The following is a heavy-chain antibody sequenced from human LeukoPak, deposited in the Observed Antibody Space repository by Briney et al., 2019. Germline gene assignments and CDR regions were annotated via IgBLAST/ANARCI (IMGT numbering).Heavy chain of an antibody. Sequence: ASVKVSCKASGYTFTSYYMHWVRQAPGQGLEWMGIINPSGGSTSYAQKFQGRVTMTRDTSTSTVYMELSSLRSEDTAVYYCARDRVVVQTSVAFDIWGQGTMATVSS. CDR1: GYTFTSYY. CDR3: ARDRVVVQTSVAFDI. V-gene: IGHV1-46*01. D-gene: IGHD2-15*01. J-gene: IGHJ3*02. CDR2: INPSGGST.